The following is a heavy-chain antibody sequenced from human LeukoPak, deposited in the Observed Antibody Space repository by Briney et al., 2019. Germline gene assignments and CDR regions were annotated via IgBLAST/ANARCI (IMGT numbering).Heavy chain of an antibody. V-gene: IGHV3-21*01. Sequence: GGSLRLSCVASGFTFSSYSMNWVRQAPGKGLEWVSSISSSSSYIYYTDSVKGRFTISRDNAKNSLYLQMNSLRAEDTAVYYCARALFTTNDYADYWGQGTLVTVSS. CDR1: GFTFSSYS. D-gene: IGHD4-17*01. J-gene: IGHJ4*02. CDR3: ARALFTTNDYADY. CDR2: ISSSSSYI.